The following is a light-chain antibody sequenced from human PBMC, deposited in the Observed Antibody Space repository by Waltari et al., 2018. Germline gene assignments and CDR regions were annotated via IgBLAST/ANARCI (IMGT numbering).Light chain of an antibody. CDR2: QNN. Sequence: SVLTQPPSISVPPGQTATITCSGEDLGKNSASWYQQKAGQPPTLVIYQNNRRPSDIPDRFSASTSGNAATLTIRGTQPTDEADYYCQAWDTVSFVVFGGGTRLTVL. CDR3: QAWDTVSFVV. CDR1: DLGKNS. V-gene: IGLV3-1*01. J-gene: IGLJ2*01.